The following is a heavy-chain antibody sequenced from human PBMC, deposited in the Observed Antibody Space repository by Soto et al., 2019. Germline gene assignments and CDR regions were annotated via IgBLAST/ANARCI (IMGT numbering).Heavy chain of an antibody. V-gene: IGHV3-73*02. CDR3: IRRRDWTAVNPLDY. Sequence: EVQLVESGGGLGQPGGSLKLSCAASGFACSDSAMHWVRQASGTGLEWIGRIRGKRGNDGTAYAASVKGRFTISRDDSKNTTYLQMSSLKIQDTAGYYCIRRRDWTAVNPLDYWGQGTRVTVSS. D-gene: IGHD2-21*01. CDR1: GFACSDSA. CDR2: IRGKRGNDGT. J-gene: IGHJ4*02.